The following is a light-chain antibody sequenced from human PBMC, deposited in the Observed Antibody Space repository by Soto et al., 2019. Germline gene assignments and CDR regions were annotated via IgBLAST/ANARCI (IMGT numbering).Light chain of an antibody. V-gene: IGLV2-11*01. CDR2: DVT. CDR3: CSYAGGYTFGA. J-gene: IGLJ3*02. Sequence: QSVLTQPRSVSGSLGQSVTISCTGTSSDVGGYNYVSWYQQHPGEAPKLMIYDVTKRPSGVPDRFSGSKSGNTASLTISGLQAEEEADYYCCSYAGGYTFGAFGVGTKLTVL. CDR1: SSDVGGYNY.